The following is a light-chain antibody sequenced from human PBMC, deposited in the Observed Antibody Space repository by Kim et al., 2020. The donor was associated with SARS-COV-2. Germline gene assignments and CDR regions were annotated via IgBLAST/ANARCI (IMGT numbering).Light chain of an antibody. CDR1: NIGTKN. CDR2: RDS. J-gene: IGLJ1*01. Sequence: VALGQTARFTCGGNNIGTKNVHWYQQKPGQAPVLFIYRDSNRPSGIPERFSGSNSGNTATLTISRAQAGDEADYYCQVWDSSTYVFGTGTKVTVL. CDR3: QVWDSSTYV. V-gene: IGLV3-9*01.